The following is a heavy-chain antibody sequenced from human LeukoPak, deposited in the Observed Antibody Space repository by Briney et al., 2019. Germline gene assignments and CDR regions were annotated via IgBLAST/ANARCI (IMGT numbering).Heavy chain of an antibody. D-gene: IGHD2-15*01. CDR1: GFTFSDYY. V-gene: IGHV3-11*01. CDR2: ISGSGSDL. Sequence: GGSLRLSCVACGFTFSDYYMSWVLQAPGRGLEWVSYISGSGSDLYYADSVKGRFTISRDNAKNSLFLQMNSLRAEDTAMYYCARSVGYYYTMDVWGQGTTVTVSS. J-gene: IGHJ6*02. CDR3: ARSVGYYYTMDV.